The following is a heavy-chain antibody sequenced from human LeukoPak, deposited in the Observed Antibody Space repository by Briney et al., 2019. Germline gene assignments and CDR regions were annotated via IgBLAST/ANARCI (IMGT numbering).Heavy chain of an antibody. D-gene: IGHD2-15*01. J-gene: IGHJ6*02. CDR1: GFTFSSYS. Sequence: GGSLRLSCAASGFTFSSYSMNWVRQAPGKGLEWVSYISSSSSTIYYADSVKGRFTISRDNAKNSLYLQMNSLRAEDTAVYYCARASSGGSWGLFTGDYGMDVWGQGTTVTVSS. V-gene: IGHV3-48*01. CDR2: ISSSSSTI. CDR3: ARASSGGSWGLFTGDYGMDV.